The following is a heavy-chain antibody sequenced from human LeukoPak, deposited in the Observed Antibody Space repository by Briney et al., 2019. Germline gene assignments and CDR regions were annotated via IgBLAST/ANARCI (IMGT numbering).Heavy chain of an antibody. CDR1: GGSISGYY. D-gene: IGHD5-18*01. Sequence: PSETLSLTCTVSGGSISGYYWSWIRQPPGRGLEWIGYIYYSGSTNYNPSLKSRVTISVDTSKNQFSLKLSSVTAADTAVYYCARGYSPLNNWFDPWGQGTLVTVPS. V-gene: IGHV4-59*01. CDR2: IYYSGST. CDR3: ARGYSPLNNWFDP. J-gene: IGHJ5*02.